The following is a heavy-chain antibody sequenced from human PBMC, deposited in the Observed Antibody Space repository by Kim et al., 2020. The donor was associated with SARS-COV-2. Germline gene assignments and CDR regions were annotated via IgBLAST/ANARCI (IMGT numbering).Heavy chain of an antibody. CDR1: GYTFTSYY. CDR3: AKGPWGSGSPTGWFDP. CDR2: INPSGGST. D-gene: IGHD3-10*01. J-gene: IGHJ5*02. V-gene: IGHV1-46*01. Sequence: ASVKVSCKASGYTFTSYYMHWVRQAPGQGLEWMGIINPSGGSTSYAQKFQGRVTMTRDTSTSTVYMELSSLRSEDTAVYYCAKGPWGSGSPTGWFDPWGQGTLVTVSS.